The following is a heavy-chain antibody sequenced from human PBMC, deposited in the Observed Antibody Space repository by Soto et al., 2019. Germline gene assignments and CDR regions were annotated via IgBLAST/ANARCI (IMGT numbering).Heavy chain of an antibody. Sequence: SETLSLTCTVSGGSISSSSYYWGWIRQPPGKGLEWIGSIYYSGSTYYNPSLKSRVTISVDTSKNQFSLKLSSVTAADTAVYYCARAIIVLEWLYAPPAAMFNDAFDIWGQGTMVTVSS. CDR2: IYYSGST. J-gene: IGHJ3*02. D-gene: IGHD3-3*01. V-gene: IGHV4-39*01. CDR3: ARAIIVLEWLYAPPAAMFNDAFDI. CDR1: GGSISSSSYY.